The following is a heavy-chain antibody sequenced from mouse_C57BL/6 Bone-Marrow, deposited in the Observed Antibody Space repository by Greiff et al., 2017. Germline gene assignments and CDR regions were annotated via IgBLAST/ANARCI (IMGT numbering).Heavy chain of an antibody. Sequence: VQLQQSGAELARPGASVKLYCKASGYTFTSYGISWVKQRTGQGLEWIGEIYPRSGNTYYNEKFKGKATLTADKSSSTAYMELRSLTSEDSAVYFCARRSYYYGSSLYYYAMDYWGQGTSVTVSS. D-gene: IGHD1-1*01. CDR3: ARRSYYYGSSLYYYAMDY. V-gene: IGHV1-81*01. CDR2: IYPRSGNT. CDR1: GYTFTSYG. J-gene: IGHJ4*01.